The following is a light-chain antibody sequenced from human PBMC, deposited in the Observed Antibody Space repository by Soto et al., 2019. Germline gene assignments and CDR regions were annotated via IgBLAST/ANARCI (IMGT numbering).Light chain of an antibody. V-gene: IGKV1-5*01. CDR2: YAS. CDR1: QSISNW. CDR3: QQYNRSPWT. J-gene: IGKJ1*01. Sequence: DIQMPQSPSTLSASVGDRVTITCRASQSISNWLAWYQQKPGKAPKLLIYYASSLASGVPTRFSGSGSGTEYTLTISSLQPDDFATYYCQQYNRSPWTFGQGTKVEIK.